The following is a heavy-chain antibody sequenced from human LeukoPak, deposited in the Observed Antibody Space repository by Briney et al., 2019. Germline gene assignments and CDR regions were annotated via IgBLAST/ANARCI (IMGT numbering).Heavy chain of an antibody. V-gene: IGHV3-48*02. CDR1: GFTFSSYS. D-gene: IGHD1-26*01. J-gene: IGHJ4*02. CDR3: ARSAAGIFDY. Sequence: GGSLRLSCAASGFTFSSYSMNWVRQAPGKGLEWVSYISSGSSTICYADSVKGRFTISRDNAKNSLYLQMNSLRDEDTAVYYCARSAAGIFDYWGQGTLVTVSS. CDR2: ISSGSSTI.